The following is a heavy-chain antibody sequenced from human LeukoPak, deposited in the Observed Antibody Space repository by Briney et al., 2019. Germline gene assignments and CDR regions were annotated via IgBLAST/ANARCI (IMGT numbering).Heavy chain of an antibody. J-gene: IGHJ6*02. D-gene: IGHD2-2*01. CDR2: ISWNSGSI. CDR1: GFTFYDYA. Sequence: GGSLRLSCAASGFTFYDYARHWVRQAPGQGLEWVSGISWNSGSIGYADSVKGRFTISRDNAKNSLYLQMKSLRADDTDLYYCAKDSNAVVVPAAMWGYYYYYGMDVWGQGTTVTVSS. V-gene: IGHV3-9*01. CDR3: AKDSNAVVVPAAMWGYYYYYGMDV.